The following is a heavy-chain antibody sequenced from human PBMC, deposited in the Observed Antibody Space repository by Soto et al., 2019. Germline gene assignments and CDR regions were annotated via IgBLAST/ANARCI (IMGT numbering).Heavy chain of an antibody. D-gene: IGHD5-12*01. V-gene: IGHV3-21*01. Sequence: GGSLRLSCAASGFTFDDYTMHWVRQAPGKGLEWVSSISSSSSYIYYADSVKGRFTISRDNAKNSLYLQMNSLRAEDTAVYYCASHPRDIANPLQSLPWG. J-gene: IGHJ5*02. CDR1: GFTFDDYT. CDR3: ASHPRDIANPLQSLP. CDR2: ISSSSSYI.